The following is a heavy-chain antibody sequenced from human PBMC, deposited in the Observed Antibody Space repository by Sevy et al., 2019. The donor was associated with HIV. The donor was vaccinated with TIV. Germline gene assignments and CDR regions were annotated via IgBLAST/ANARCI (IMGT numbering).Heavy chain of an antibody. V-gene: IGHV1-69*13. CDR1: GGTFSSYA. Sequence: ASVKVSCKASGGTFSSYAISWVRQAPGQGLEWMGRIIPIFGTANYAQKFQGRVTITADESTSTAYMELSSLGAEDTAVYYCARDDWYYDILTGYYDWGQGTLVTVSS. J-gene: IGHJ4*02. CDR3: ARDDWYYDILTGYYD. D-gene: IGHD3-9*01. CDR2: IIPIFGTA.